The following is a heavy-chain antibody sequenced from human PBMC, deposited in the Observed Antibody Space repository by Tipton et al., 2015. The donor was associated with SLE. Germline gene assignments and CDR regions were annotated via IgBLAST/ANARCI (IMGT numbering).Heavy chain of an antibody. Sequence: TLSLTCTVSGYSISSGYYWGWIRQPPGKGLEWIGSIYHSGNTYYNPSLKSRVTISVDTSKNQFSLKLSSVTAADTAVYYCAMLRFLDHNYFDYWGQGTLVTVSS. CDR1: GYSISSGYY. CDR3: AMLRFLDHNYFDY. CDR2: IYHSGNT. J-gene: IGHJ4*02. D-gene: IGHD3-3*01. V-gene: IGHV4-38-2*02.